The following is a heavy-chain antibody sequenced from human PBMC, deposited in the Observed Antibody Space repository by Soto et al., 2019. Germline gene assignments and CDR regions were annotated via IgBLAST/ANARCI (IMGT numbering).Heavy chain of an antibody. Sequence: QVQLQESGPGLVKTSQTLSLTCTVSGGSISSGDYYWSWIRQPPGKGLEWIGYISYIGSTYYNPYLTSRVTISVATSKNQLSLKLSSVTAADTAVYYCARGGGASYAFDIWGQGTMVTVSS. J-gene: IGHJ3*02. D-gene: IGHD6-25*01. V-gene: IGHV4-30-4*01. CDR2: ISYIGST. CDR3: ARGGGASYAFDI. CDR1: GGSISSGDYY.